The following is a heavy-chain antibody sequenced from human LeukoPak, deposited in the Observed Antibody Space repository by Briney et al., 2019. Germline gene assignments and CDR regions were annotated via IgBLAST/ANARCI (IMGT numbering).Heavy chain of an antibody. CDR3: ARNWGLDY. J-gene: IGHJ4*02. D-gene: IGHD3-16*01. Sequence: SPTLSLTCAISGDSVSINNAAWNWIRQSPSRGLEWLGRIYYRSKWYNDYAESVKSRITINPDTSRNQFSLQLNSMTPEDTAVYYCARNWGLDYWGQGTLVTVSS. V-gene: IGHV6-1*01. CDR1: GDSVSINNAA. CDR2: IYYRSKWYN.